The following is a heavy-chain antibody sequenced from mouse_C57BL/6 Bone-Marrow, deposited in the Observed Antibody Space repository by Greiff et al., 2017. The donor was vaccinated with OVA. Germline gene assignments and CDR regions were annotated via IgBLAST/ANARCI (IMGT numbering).Heavy chain of an antibody. CDR1: GYTFTSYG. CDR2: IYPRSGNT. Sequence: VQLQQSGAELARPGASVKLSCKASGYTFTSYGIRWVKQRTGQGLEWIGEIYPRSGNTYYNEKFKSKATLTVDTSSSTAYMQLSSLTSEDSAVYYCAREEDYYGSSLYWYFDVWGTGTTVTVSS. J-gene: IGHJ1*03. V-gene: IGHV1-81*01. CDR3: AREEDYYGSSLYWYFDV. D-gene: IGHD1-1*01.